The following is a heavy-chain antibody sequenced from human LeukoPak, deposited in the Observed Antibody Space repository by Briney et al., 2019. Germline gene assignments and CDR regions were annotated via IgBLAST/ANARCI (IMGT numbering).Heavy chain of an antibody. V-gene: IGHV3-21*01. CDR3: ARAIVGANKYYFDY. D-gene: IGHD1-26*01. Sequence: GGSLRLSCAASGFTFSSYSMNWVRQAPGKGLEWVSSISSSSSYIYYADSVKGRFTISRDNAKNSLYLQTNSLRAEDTAVYYCARAIVGANKYYFDYWGQGTLVTVSS. J-gene: IGHJ4*02. CDR1: GFTFSSYS. CDR2: ISSSSSYI.